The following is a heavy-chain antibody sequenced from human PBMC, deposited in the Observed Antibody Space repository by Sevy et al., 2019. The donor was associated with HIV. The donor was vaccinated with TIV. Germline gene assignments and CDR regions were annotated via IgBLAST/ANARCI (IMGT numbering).Heavy chain of an antibody. V-gene: IGHV3-23*01. J-gene: IGHJ4*02. D-gene: IGHD4-17*01. CDR1: GFTFSSYA. CDR3: AKDGHDYGDFYFNY. Sequence: GGSLRLSCAASGFTFSSYAMSWVRQSPGKGLEWVSCIIGSGGRTYYAESVKGRFTISRDNAKNTLYLQMKNLRAEDTAVYYCAKDGHDYGDFYFNYWGQGTLVTVSS. CDR2: IIGSGGRT.